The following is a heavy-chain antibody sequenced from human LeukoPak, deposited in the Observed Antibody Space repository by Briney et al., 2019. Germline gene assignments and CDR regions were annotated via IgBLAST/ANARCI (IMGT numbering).Heavy chain of an antibody. CDR3: ARASTAAGNNYFYYYGMDV. D-gene: IGHD6-13*01. V-gene: IGHV1-18*01. CDR2: ISAYNGNT. Sequence: ASVKVSCKASGYTFTSYGISWVRQAPGQGLEWMGWISAYNGNTNYAQKLQGRVTMTTDTSTSTAYMELRSLRSDDTAVYYCARASTAAGNNYFYYYGMDVWGQGTTVTVSS. CDR1: GYTFTSYG. J-gene: IGHJ6*02.